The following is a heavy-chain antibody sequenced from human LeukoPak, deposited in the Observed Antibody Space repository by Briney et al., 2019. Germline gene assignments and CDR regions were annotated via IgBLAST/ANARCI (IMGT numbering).Heavy chain of an antibody. CDR3: AKDRYSSSSTFTVNPFDY. Sequence: GGSLRLSCTASGFTFSRYGMHWVRQAPGKGLEWVAFIQNDGSNKYADSVKGRFTISRDNSKNTLYLQMNSLRAEDTAVYYCAKDRYSSSSTFTVNPFDYWGQGILVTVSS. D-gene: IGHD6-13*01. CDR1: GFTFSRYG. J-gene: IGHJ4*02. V-gene: IGHV3-30*02. CDR2: IQNDGSNK.